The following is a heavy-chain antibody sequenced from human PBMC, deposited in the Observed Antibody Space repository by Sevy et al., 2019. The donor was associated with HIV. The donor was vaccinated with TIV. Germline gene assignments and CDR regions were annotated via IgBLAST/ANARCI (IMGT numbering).Heavy chain of an antibody. D-gene: IGHD4-4*01. CDR3: ARSSSVSNQHDSSNYESQVGKYYFDY. J-gene: IGHJ4*02. CDR2: IKQDGSEK. V-gene: IGHV3-7*01. Sequence: GGSLRLSCAASGFTFSSYWMSWVRQAPGKGLEWVANIKQDGSEKYDVDSVKGRFTISRDNAKNSLYLQMNSLRAEDTAVYYCARSSSVSNQHDSSNYESQVGKYYFDYWGQGTLVTVSS. CDR1: GFTFSSYW.